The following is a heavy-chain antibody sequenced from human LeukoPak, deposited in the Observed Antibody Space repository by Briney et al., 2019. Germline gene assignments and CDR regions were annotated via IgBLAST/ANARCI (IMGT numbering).Heavy chain of an antibody. D-gene: IGHD4-17*01. CDR2: ISAYNGNT. J-gene: IGHJ6*03. CDR3: ARAGGDGDYAYYYYYMDV. V-gene: IGHV1-18*01. Sequence: GASVKVSCKASGYTFTSYGISWVRQAPGQGLEWMGWISAYNGNTNYAQKLQGRGTMTTDTTTSTAYMELRSLRSDDTAVYYCARAGGDGDYAYYYYYMDVWGKGTTVTVSS. CDR1: GYTFTSYG.